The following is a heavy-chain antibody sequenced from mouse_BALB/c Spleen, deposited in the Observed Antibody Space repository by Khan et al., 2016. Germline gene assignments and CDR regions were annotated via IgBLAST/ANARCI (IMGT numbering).Heavy chain of an antibody. CDR3: ARNGGYYRYRMDY. CDR1: GFSLTSYG. V-gene: IGHV2-4*02. J-gene: IGHJ4*01. D-gene: IGHD2-14*01. CDR2: IWSGGSS. Sequence: VQLQESGPGLVQPSQSLSITCTVSGFSLTSYGVHWVRQPPGKGLEWLGVIWSGGSSDYNAAFISRLSISKDNSKSQVFFKMNSLQADDTAIYYCARNGGYYRYRMDYWGQGTSVTVSS.